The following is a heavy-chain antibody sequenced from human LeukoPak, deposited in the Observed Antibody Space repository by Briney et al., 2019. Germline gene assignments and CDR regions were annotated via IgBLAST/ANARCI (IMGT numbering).Heavy chain of an antibody. CDR2: IYYSGTT. J-gene: IGHJ2*01. V-gene: IGHV4-59*12. CDR3: ARVSSSWYQDWYFDL. Sequence: SETLSLTCTVSGGSISSYYWSWIRQPPGKGLEWIGYIYYSGTTNYKPSLKSRVTMSVDTSKNQFSLKLSPVTAADTAVYYCARVSSSWYQDWYFDLWGRGTLVTVSS. D-gene: IGHD6-13*01. CDR1: GGSISSYY.